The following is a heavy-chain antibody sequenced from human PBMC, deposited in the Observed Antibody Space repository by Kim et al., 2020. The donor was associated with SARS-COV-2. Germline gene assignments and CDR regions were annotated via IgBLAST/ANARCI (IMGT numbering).Heavy chain of an antibody. CDR2: INHSGST. D-gene: IGHD3-10*01. V-gene: IGHV4-34*01. J-gene: IGHJ5*02. Sequence: SETLSLICAVYGGSFSGYYWSWIRQPPGKGLEWIGEINHSGSTNYNPSLKSRVTISVDTSKNQFSLKLSSVTAADTAVYYCARVYYYGSGSWLPLTWGQGTLVTVSS. CDR3: ARVYYYGSGSWLPLT. CDR1: GGSFSGYY.